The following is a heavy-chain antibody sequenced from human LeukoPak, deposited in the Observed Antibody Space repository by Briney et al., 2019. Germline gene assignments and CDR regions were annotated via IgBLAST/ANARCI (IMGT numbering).Heavy chain of an antibody. J-gene: IGHJ4*02. CDR1: GGSISGYY. CDR2: IYYSGTT. Sequence: SETLSLTCSVSGGSISGYYWSWIRQPPGKGLEWIGYIYYSGTTIYNPSLKSRVTISVDTSKNQFSLKLSSVTAADTAVYYCARSLVPAARRWHFDYWGQGTLVTVSS. D-gene: IGHD2-2*01. V-gene: IGHV4-59*08. CDR3: ARSLVPAARRWHFDY.